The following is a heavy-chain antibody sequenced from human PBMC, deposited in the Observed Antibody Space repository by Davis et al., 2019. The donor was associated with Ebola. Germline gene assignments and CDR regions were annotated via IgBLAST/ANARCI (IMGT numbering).Heavy chain of an antibody. V-gene: IGHV4-59*11. CDR3: ARNSITKFNWLDP. D-gene: IGHD1-14*01. CDR2: IYYSGSA. CDR1: GGSISSHY. Sequence: SETLSLTCTVSGGSISSHYWSWIRQPPGKGLEWIGYIYYSGSASYNPSLKSRVTISVDSSRNQFSLKMRSVTAADTAVYYCARNSITKFNWLDPWGQGALVTVSS. J-gene: IGHJ5*02.